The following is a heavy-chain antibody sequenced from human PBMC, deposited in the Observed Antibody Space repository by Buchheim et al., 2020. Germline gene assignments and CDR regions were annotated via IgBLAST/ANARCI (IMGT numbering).Heavy chain of an antibody. D-gene: IGHD2-2*02. CDR1: VGSISISNW. V-gene: IGHV4-4*02. Sequence: QVQLQESGPGLVKPSGTLSLTCAFSVGSISISNWWVWFRKPPGKGREGIGEIYHSGSTNYNPSLKSRVTISLDKSKNQFSLKLSSVTAADTAVYYCARDHVLGYCSSTSCYTAYYYYYGMDVWGQGTT. CDR3: ARDHVLGYCSSTSCYTAYYYYYGMDV. J-gene: IGHJ6*02. CDR2: IYHSGST.